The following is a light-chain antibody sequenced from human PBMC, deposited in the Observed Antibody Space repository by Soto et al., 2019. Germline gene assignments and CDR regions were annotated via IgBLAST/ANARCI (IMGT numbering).Light chain of an antibody. CDR2: DAS. J-gene: IGKJ5*01. CDR3: QHLNSYPIT. V-gene: IGKV1-9*01. CDR1: QGISSY. Sequence: DIQMTQSPSTLSGSVGDRVTITCRASQGISSYLAWFQQKPGKAPNLLIYDASTLQSGVPSRFSGSGSGTEFTLTISSLQPEDFATYYCQHLNSYPITFGQGTRLEIK.